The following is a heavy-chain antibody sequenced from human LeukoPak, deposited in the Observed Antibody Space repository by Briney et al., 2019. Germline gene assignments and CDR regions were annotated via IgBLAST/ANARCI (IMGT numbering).Heavy chain of an antibody. CDR2: TNPNSGNT. J-gene: IGHJ4*02. V-gene: IGHV1-8*01. Sequence: ASVKVSCKASGYTFTSYDINWVRQATGQGLEWMGWTNPNSGNTGYAQKFQGRVTMTRNTSISTAYMELSSLRSEDTAVYYCARGVRSSSWLDYWGQGTLVTVSS. CDR1: GYTFTSYD. CDR3: ARGVRSSSWLDY. D-gene: IGHD6-13*01.